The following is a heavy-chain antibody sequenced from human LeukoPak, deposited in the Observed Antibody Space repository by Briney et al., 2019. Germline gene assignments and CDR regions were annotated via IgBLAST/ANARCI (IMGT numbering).Heavy chain of an antibody. CDR3: ARDGRATPNYYYGMDV. CDR2: ISLDGSDK. J-gene: IGHJ6*02. Sequence: PGGSLRPSRAPSAFTFSRYAMRSVRQPPGKGLQSVAVISLDGSDKYSADSVEGRFTISRENSRNPVYLQMNSLRVEDTAVYYCARDGRATPNYYYGMDVWGQGTTVTVSS. D-gene: IGHD1-26*01. CDR1: AFTFSRYA. V-gene: IGHV3-30*03.